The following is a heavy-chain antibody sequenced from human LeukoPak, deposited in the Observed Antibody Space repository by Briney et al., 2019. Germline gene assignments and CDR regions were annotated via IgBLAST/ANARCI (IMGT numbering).Heavy chain of an antibody. Sequence: PGGSLRLPCAASGFTFSNYWMSWVRQAPGKGLEWVANIKPGGSEKYYVDSVKGRFTISRDNAKNSLYLQMNSLRAEDTALYYCARGGGTYGFDPWGQGTLVTVSS. CDR3: ARGGGTYGFDP. J-gene: IGHJ5*02. V-gene: IGHV3-7*01. CDR2: IKPGGSEK. D-gene: IGHD1-26*01. CDR1: GFTFSNYW.